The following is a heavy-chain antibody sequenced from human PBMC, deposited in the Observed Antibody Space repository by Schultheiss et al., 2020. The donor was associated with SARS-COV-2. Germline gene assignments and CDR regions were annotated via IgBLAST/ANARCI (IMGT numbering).Heavy chain of an antibody. CDR3: ARIKCVQPGRCYYGMDV. CDR2: INHSGST. CDR1: GGSISSYY. D-gene: IGHD5-18*01. Sequence: SETLSLTCTVSGGSISSYYWSWIRQPPGKGLEWIGEINHSGSTNYNPSLKSRVTISVDTSKNQFSLKLSSVTAADTAVYYCARIKCVQPGRCYYGMDVWGQGTTVTVSS. V-gene: IGHV4-34*01. J-gene: IGHJ6*02.